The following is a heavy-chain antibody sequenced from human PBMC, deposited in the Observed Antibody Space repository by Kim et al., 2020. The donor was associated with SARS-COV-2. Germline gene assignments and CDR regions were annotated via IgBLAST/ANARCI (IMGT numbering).Heavy chain of an antibody. CDR1: GGSISSSSYY. D-gene: IGHD3-9*01. CDR2: IYYSGST. CDR3: ARQSSYYDILTGYSLNGFDP. Sequence: SETLSLTCTVSGGSISSSSYYWGWIRQPPGKGLEWIGSIYYSGSTYYNPSLKSRVTISVDTSKNQFSLKLSSVTAADTAVYYCARQSSYYDILTGYSLNGFDPWGQGTLVTVSS. V-gene: IGHV4-39*01. J-gene: IGHJ5*02.